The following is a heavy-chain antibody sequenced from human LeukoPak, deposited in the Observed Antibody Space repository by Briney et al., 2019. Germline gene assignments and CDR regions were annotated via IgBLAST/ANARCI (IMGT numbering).Heavy chain of an antibody. Sequence: GGSLRLSCAASGFTFSSYAMHWVRQAPGKGLEWVAVISYDGSNKYYADSVKGRFTISRDNSKNTLYLQMNSLRAEDTAVYYCARITGYQPLRAPVGYWGQGTLVTVSS. CDR1: GFTFSSYA. CDR2: ISYDGSNK. D-gene: IGHD2-2*01. CDR3: ARITGYQPLRAPVGY. J-gene: IGHJ4*02. V-gene: IGHV3-30-3*01.